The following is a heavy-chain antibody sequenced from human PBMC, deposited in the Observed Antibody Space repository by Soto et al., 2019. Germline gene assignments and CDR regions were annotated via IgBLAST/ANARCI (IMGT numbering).Heavy chain of an antibody. CDR1: GGSISSYY. D-gene: IGHD3-9*01. V-gene: IGHV4-59*01. J-gene: IGHJ6*02. Sequence: SETLSLTCTVSGGSISSYYWSWIRQPPGKGLEWIGYIYYSGSTNYNPSLKSRVTISVDTSKNQFSLKLSSVTAADTAVYYCAGTLVYGMDVWGQGTTVTVSS. CDR2: IYYSGST. CDR3: AGTLVYGMDV.